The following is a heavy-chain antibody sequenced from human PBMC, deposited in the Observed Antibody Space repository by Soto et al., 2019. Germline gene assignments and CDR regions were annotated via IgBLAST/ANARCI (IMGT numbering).Heavy chain of an antibody. CDR1: GYTFTGYY. J-gene: IGHJ5*02. CDR3: ARARSSERYSSSSWWFDP. CDR2: INPNSGGT. Sequence: ASVQVSCKASGYTFTGYYMHWVRQAPGQGLEWMGWINPNSGGTNYAQKFQGWVTMTRDTSISTAYMELSRLRSDDTAVDYCARARSSERYSSSSWWFDPWGQGTLVTVSS. D-gene: IGHD6-6*01. V-gene: IGHV1-2*04.